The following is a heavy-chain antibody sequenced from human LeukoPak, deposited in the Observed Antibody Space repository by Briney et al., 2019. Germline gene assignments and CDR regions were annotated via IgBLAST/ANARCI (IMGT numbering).Heavy chain of an antibody. V-gene: IGHV3-30-3*01. Sequence: GGSLRLSCAASGFTFSSYAMYWVRQAPGKGLEWVAVISYDGSNKYYADSVKGRFTISRDNSKNTLYLQMNSLRAEDTAVYYCAREQLGRIFFDYWGQGALVTVSS. D-gene: IGHD6-6*01. CDR2: ISYDGSNK. J-gene: IGHJ4*02. CDR3: AREQLGRIFFDY. CDR1: GFTFSSYA.